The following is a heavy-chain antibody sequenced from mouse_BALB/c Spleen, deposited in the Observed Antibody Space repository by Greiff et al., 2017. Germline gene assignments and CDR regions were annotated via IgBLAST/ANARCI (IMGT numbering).Heavy chain of an antibody. J-gene: IGHJ2*01. CDR2: INSNGGST. CDR1: GFTFSSYG. V-gene: IGHV5-6-3*01. CDR3: ARDLWGDYFDD. Sequence: EVKLVESGGGLVQPGGSLKLSCAASGFTFSSYGMSWVRQTPDKRLELVATINSNGGSTYYPDSVKGRFTISRDNAKNTLYLQMSSLKSEDTAMYYCARDLWGDYFDDWGQGTTLTVSS.